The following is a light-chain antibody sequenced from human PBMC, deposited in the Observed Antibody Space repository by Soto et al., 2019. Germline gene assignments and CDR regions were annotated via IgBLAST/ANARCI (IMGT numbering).Light chain of an antibody. J-gene: IGKJ1*01. CDR1: QSISSW. CDR3: QQYNSYPWT. Sequence: IQITQCPSCLPASVGDRVTLTCRASQSISSWLAWYQQTPGKAPKLLIYDASSLESGVPSRFRGRGSGTEFTLPITSLQTDDFATYYCQQYNSYPWTFGQGTKVDIK. CDR2: DAS. V-gene: IGKV1-5*01.